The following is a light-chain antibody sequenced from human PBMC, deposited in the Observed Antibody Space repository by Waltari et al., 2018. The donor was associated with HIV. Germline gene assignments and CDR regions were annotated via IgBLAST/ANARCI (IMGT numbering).Light chain of an antibody. Sequence: QSALTPPASVSGSPGQSLTISSTASGHVVGGYNYVSWYQQHPGKAPRLMIYDVSTRPSGVSDRFSGSKSGDTASLTISGLQPEDEADYYCESYTSTSVWVFGGGTRLTVL. J-gene: IGLJ3*02. CDR3: ESYTSTSVWV. CDR1: GHVVGGYNY. V-gene: IGLV2-14*03. CDR2: DVS.